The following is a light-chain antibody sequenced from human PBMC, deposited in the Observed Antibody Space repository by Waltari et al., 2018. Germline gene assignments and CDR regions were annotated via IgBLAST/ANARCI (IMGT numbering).Light chain of an antibody. V-gene: IGLV2-11*01. Sequence: QSALTQPRSVSGSPGQSVTISCTGTRSDVVGYNYVSWYQQHPGKAPKLLIYDVSKRPSGVPDRFSGSKSGNTASLTISGLQAEDEADYYGCSYAGSYTEVFGGGTKLTVL. J-gene: IGLJ2*01. CDR1: RSDVVGYNY. CDR2: DVS. CDR3: CSYAGSYTEV.